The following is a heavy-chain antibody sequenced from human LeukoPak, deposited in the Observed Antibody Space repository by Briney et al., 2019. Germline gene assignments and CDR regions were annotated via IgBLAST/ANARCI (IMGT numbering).Heavy chain of an antibody. CDR2: ISSNGGST. Sequence: PGGSLRLSCAASGFTFSSYAMHWARQAPGKGLEYVSAISSNGGSTYYANSVKGRFTISRDNSKNTLYLQMGSLRAEDMAVYYCARWRSTSGYDYNYYYYMDVWGKGTTVTVSS. J-gene: IGHJ6*03. D-gene: IGHD5-12*01. V-gene: IGHV3-64*01. CDR3: ARWRSTSGYDYNYYYYMDV. CDR1: GFTFSSYA.